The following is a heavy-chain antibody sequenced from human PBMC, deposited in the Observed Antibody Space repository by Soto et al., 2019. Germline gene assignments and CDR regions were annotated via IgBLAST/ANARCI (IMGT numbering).Heavy chain of an antibody. CDR1: GYSIISTNW. CDR2: IYHSGSA. D-gene: IGHD4-17*01. V-gene: IGHV4-4*02. CDR3: ARVHNLVTTISALDS. Sequence: LSLTCAVSGYSIISTNWWSWVRQPPGKGLEWIGEIYHSGSANYNPSLKSRVTISVDKSKNQFSLNLSSMTAADTALYYCARVHNLVTTISALDSWGQGTLVTVSS. J-gene: IGHJ4*02.